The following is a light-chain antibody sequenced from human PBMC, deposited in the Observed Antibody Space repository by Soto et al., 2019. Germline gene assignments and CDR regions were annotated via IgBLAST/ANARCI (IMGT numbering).Light chain of an antibody. CDR1: QSVSSSF. CDR2: GAS. Sequence: EGVLTQSLGTLSLYPGERATLSCRASQSVSSSFLAWYQQKAGQAPRLLIYGASSRATGIPDRFSGSGSGTDFTLTISRLEPEDFAVYYCQQYGCSPRTFGQGTKVDIK. J-gene: IGKJ1*01. CDR3: QQYGCSPRT. V-gene: IGKV3-20*01.